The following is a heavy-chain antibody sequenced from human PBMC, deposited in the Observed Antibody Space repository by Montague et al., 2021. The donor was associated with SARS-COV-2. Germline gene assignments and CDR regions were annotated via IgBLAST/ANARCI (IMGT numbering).Heavy chain of an antibody. D-gene: IGHD3-16*01. CDR1: GGSFSGYY. CDR2: INHSGST. CDR3: VRDGGNWYYFDY. Sequence: SETLSLTCAVYGGSFSGYYWSWIRQPPGKGLEWTGEINHSGSTNYNPSLKSRVTISVDTSENQFSLKLSSVTAADTAVYYCVRDGGNWYYFDYWGQGAVVTVSS. V-gene: IGHV4-34*01. J-gene: IGHJ4*02.